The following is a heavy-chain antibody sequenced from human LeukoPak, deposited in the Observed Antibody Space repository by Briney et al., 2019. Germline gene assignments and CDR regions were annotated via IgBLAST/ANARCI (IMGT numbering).Heavy chain of an antibody. CDR1: GGSFGGYY. V-gene: IGHV4-34*01. Sequence: SETLSLTCAISGGSFGGYYWSYIRQPPGKGLEWIGEINHSGNTYYNPSLKSRVTISLDTSKSQFSLKLSSVTAADTAVYYCASGIGAAADYFYYYMDVWGKGTTVTVSS. D-gene: IGHD6-13*01. CDR2: INHSGNT. CDR3: ASGIGAAADYFYYYMDV. J-gene: IGHJ6*03.